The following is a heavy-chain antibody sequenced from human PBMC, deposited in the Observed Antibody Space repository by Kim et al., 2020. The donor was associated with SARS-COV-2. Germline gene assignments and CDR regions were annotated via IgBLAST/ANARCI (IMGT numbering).Heavy chain of an antibody. D-gene: IGHD5-18*01. J-gene: IGHJ6*02. Sequence: GGSLRLSCAASGFTFSSYWMSWVRQAPGKGLEWVANIKQDGSEKYYVDSVKGRFTISRDNAKNSLYLQMNSLRAEDTAVYYCASFDTAMVYYYYGMDVWGQGTTVTVSS. CDR2: IKQDGSEK. CDR1: GFTFSSYW. CDR3: ASFDTAMVYYYYGMDV. V-gene: IGHV3-7*03.